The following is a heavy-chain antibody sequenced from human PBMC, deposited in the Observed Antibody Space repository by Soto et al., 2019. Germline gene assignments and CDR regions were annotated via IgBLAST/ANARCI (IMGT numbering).Heavy chain of an antibody. CDR1: GFTFSSYS. D-gene: IGHD4-17*01. J-gene: IGHJ6*03. Sequence: VQLVESGGGLVKPGGSLRLSCAASGFTFSSYSMNWVRQAPGKGLEWVSSISSSSSYIYYADSVKGRCTISRDNAKNSLYRQMNSLRAEDTAVYYCASLTTVTTPYYYYYMDVWGKGTTVTVSS. V-gene: IGHV3-21*01. CDR3: ASLTTVTTPYYYYYMDV. CDR2: ISSSSSYI.